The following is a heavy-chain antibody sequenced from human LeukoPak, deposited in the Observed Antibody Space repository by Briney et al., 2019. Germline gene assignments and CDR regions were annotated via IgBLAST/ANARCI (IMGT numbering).Heavy chain of an antibody. CDR1: GFTFSSYS. CDR3: ARDGGVPAANGFDY. CDR2: IRSSSSYI. Sequence: GGSLRLSCAASGFTFSSYSMNWVRQAPGKGLEWVSSIRSSSSYIFYADSVKGRFTISRDSAKNSLFLQMNSLRAEDTAVYYCARDGGVPAANGFDYWGQGTLVTVSS. J-gene: IGHJ4*02. V-gene: IGHV3-21*01. D-gene: IGHD2-2*01.